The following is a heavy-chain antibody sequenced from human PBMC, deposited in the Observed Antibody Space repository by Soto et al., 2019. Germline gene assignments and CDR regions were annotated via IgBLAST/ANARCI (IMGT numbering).Heavy chain of an antibody. V-gene: IGHV3-15*07. Sequence: EVQLVESGGGLVKPEESLRLSCAASGFTFDNAWMNWVRQAPGKGLEWVGLVKSKTDGGTSRYAAPVKDRFTISRDDSKNTLYLQMNSLKTEDTAVYYCTTHLGGGRRGQRLDWGQGTLVTVSS. CDR2: VKSKTDGGTS. CDR3: TTHLGGGRRGQRLD. J-gene: IGHJ4*02. CDR1: GFTFDNAW. D-gene: IGHD6-25*01.